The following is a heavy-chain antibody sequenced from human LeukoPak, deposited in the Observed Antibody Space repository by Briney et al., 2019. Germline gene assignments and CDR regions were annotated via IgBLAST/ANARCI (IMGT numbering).Heavy chain of an antibody. V-gene: IGHV3-15*01. CDR1: GFTFSNAW. D-gene: IGHD3-10*01. CDR2: IKSKTDGGTT. CDR3: TTGLLWFGELGNFDY. Sequence: GGSLRLSCAASGFTFSNAWMSWVRLAPGKGLEWGGLIKSKTDGGTTDYAAPVKGRFTISRDDSKNTLYLQMNSLKTEDTAVYYCTTGLLWFGELGNFDYWGQGTLVTVSS. J-gene: IGHJ4*02.